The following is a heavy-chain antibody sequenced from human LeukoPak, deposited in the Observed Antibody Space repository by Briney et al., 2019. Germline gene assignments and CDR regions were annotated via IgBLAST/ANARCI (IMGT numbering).Heavy chain of an antibody. CDR2: IRDDNT. CDR1: GFNLRSCA. V-gene: IGHV3-23*01. J-gene: IGHJ4*02. Sequence: GGSLRLSCAASGFNLRSCAMSWVRQAPGKGLEWVSAIRDDNTYYADSAEGRFTISRDSSKNTLYLQMNSLRAEDTAVYHCAKDKYSPVRSMSEAAYYFDFWGPGTLVTVSS. CDR3: AKDKYSPVRSMSEAAYYFDF. D-gene: IGHD6-13*01.